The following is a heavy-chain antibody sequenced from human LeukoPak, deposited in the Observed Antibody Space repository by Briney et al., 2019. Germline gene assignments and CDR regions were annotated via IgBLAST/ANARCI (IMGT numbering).Heavy chain of an antibody. V-gene: IGHV4-4*07. D-gene: IGHD1-26*01. Sequence: SETLSLTCTVSGGSISSYYWSWVRQPAGKGLEWIGRIYTSGSTNYNPSLKSRVTISVDKSKNQFSLKLSSVTAADTAVYYCAREEWELLKEGWFDPWGQGTLVTVS. CDR1: GGSISSYY. CDR2: IYTSGST. J-gene: IGHJ5*02. CDR3: AREEWELLKEGWFDP.